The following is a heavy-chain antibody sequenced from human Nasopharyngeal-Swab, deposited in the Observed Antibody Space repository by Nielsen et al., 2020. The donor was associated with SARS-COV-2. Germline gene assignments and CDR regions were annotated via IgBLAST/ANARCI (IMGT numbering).Heavy chain of an antibody. CDR1: GGSISSSHW. CDR3: ARGPPGYSYGDNWFDP. CDR2: IYHSGST. Sequence: SCDVSGGSISSSHWWSWVRQPPGKGLEWIGEIYHSGSTNYNPSLKSRVTISVDTFKNQFSLKLSSVTAADTAVYYCARGPPGYSYGDNWFDPWGQGTLVTVSS. J-gene: IGHJ5*02. D-gene: IGHD5-18*01. V-gene: IGHV4-4*02.